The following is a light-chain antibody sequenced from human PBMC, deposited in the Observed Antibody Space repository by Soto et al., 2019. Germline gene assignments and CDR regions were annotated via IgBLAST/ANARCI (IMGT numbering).Light chain of an antibody. CDR3: FSYTSGTSPYV. V-gene: IGLV2-14*01. J-gene: IGLJ1*01. CDR1: SSDVGGYNY. Sequence: QSALTQPASVSGSPGQSITISCTGTSSDVGGYNYVSWYQHHPGKAPKLIIYEVTNRPSGVSNRVSGSKSGNTASLTISGLLSEDEEDDYYFSYTSGTSPYVFGTGTKLTVL. CDR2: EVT.